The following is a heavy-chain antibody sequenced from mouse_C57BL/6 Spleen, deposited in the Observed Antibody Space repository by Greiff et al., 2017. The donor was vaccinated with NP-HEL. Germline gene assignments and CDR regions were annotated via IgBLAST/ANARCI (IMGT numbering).Heavy chain of an antibody. CDR3: ARRIYDYDGDPYFDY. V-gene: IGHV5-17*01. J-gene: IGHJ2*01. D-gene: IGHD2-4*01. Sequence: EVNLVESGGGLVKPGGSLKLSCAASGFTFSDYGMHWVRQAPEKGLEWVAYISSGSSTIYYADTVKGRFTISRDNAKNTLFLQMTSLRSEDTAMYYCARRIYDYDGDPYFDYWGQGTTLTVSS. CDR1: GFTFSDYG. CDR2: ISSGSSTI.